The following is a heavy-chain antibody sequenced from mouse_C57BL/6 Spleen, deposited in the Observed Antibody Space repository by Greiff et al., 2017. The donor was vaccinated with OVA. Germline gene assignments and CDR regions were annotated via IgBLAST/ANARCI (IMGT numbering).Heavy chain of an antibody. CDR3: ARRGPMVTTGFDV. J-gene: IGHJ1*03. CDR1: GYAFSSYW. CDR2: IYPGDGDT. D-gene: IGHD2-2*01. Sequence: VQLQQSGAELVKPGASVKISCKASGYAFSSYWMNWVKQRPGKGLEWIGQIYPGDGDTNYNGKFKGKATLTADKSSSTAYMQLSSLTSEDSAVYFCARRGPMVTTGFDVWGTGTTVTVSS. V-gene: IGHV1-80*01.